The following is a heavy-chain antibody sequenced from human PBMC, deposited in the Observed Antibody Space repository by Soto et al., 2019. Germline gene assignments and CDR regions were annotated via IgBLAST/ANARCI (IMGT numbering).Heavy chain of an antibody. V-gene: IGHV3-53*01. J-gene: IGHJ4*02. Sequence: GGSLRLSCAASGCPVSSNYMSWVRPAPGKGLEWVSVIYSGGSTYYADSVKGRFTISRDNSKNTLYLQMNSLRAEDTAVYYCARGQYVVAPHSWGKGPLVTVSS. CDR1: GCPVSSNY. CDR2: IYSGGST. D-gene: IGHD2-15*01. CDR3: ARGQYVVAPHS.